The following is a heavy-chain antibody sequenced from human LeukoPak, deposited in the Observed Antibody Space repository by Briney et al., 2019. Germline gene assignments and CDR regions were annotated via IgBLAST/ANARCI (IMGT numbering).Heavy chain of an antibody. CDR3: VVYYYDSSDYYFDY. V-gene: IGHV1-2*02. CDR1: GYTFTGYY. J-gene: IGHJ4*02. Sequence: GASAKVSCKASGYTFTGYYMHWVRQAPGQGLEWMGWINPNSGGTNYAQKFQGRVTMTRDTSISTAYMELSRLRSDDTAVYYCVVYYYDSSDYYFDYWGQGTLVSVSS. CDR2: INPNSGGT. D-gene: IGHD3-22*01.